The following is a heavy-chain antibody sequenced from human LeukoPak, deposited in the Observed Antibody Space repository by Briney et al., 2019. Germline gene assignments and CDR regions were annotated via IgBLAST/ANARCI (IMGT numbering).Heavy chain of an antibody. CDR2: IYYSGST. Sequence: PSETLSLTCAVSGGSFSGYYWSWLRQHPGKGLEWIGYIYYSGSTYYNPSLKSRVTISVDTSKNQFSLKLSSVTAADTAVYYCASRSSIWSGYQDTLYYFDSWGQGTLVTVSS. CDR1: GGSFSGYY. V-gene: IGHV4-31*11. D-gene: IGHD3-3*01. J-gene: IGHJ4*02. CDR3: ASRSSIWSGYQDTLYYFDS.